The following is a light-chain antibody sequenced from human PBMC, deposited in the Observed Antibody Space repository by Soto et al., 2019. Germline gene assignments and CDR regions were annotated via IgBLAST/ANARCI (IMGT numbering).Light chain of an antibody. CDR3: QQYHSYPYT. V-gene: IGKV1-5*03. CDR1: QTINVY. J-gene: IGKJ2*01. Sequence: DIQMTQSPSTLSASVGDRVTIPCRASQTINVYLAWYQQKPGKAPKLLIYKASTLESGVPSRFSGSGSGTEFTHTISRLQPDDFATYYCQQYHSYPYTFGQGTKLESK. CDR2: KAS.